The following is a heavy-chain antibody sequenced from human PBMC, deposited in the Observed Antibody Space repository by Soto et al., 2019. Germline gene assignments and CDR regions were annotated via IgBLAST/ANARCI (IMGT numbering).Heavy chain of an antibody. V-gene: IGHV6-1*01. D-gene: IGHD5-12*01. CDR2: TYFRSKWYN. Sequence: PSQTLSLTCAISGDSVSSNTASWNLIRQSPSRGLEWLGRTYFRSKWYNDYAASVKSRIIINPDTSNNQFSLQLNSVTPEDTAVYFCAKGDNLGPKTGYAFDPWGQGIMVTVSS. CDR3: AKGDNLGPKTGYAFDP. J-gene: IGHJ5*02. CDR1: GDSVSSNTAS.